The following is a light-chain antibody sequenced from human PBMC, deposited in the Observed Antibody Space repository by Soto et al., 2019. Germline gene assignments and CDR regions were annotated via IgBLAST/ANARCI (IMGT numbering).Light chain of an antibody. Sequence: SYELTQPPSVSVAPGTAASITCGGTNIGSKSVHWYQQRPGQAPIMVISYDTDRPSGIPERFSGSNSENTATLTISGVEAGDEADYYCQVWDTSSGDHMIFGGGTKLTVL. CDR1: NIGSKS. J-gene: IGLJ2*01. CDR3: QVWDTSSGDHMI. V-gene: IGLV3-21*04. CDR2: YDT.